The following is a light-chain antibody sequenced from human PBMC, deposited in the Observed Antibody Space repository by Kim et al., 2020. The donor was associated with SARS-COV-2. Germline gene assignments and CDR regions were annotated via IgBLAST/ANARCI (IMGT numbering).Light chain of an antibody. CDR2: EDN. V-gene: IGLV6-57*02. CDR3: QSYDSSNQSWV. J-gene: IGLJ3*02. Sequence: LNITFTGARRSMPSNYVQWDQQRPGRAPPTVIYEDNQRPSGVPARFSGSIDSSSNTASLTISGLKTEDEADYYCQSYDSSNQSWVFGGGTQLTVL. CDR1: RRSMPSNY.